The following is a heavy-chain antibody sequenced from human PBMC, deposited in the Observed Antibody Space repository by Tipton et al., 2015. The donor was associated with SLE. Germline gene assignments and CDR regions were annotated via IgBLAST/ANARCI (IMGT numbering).Heavy chain of an antibody. CDR1: GGSITSGRHY. CDR3: AREPGYCSGGTCYEFYYYYSMDV. V-gene: IGHV4-61*09. D-gene: IGHD2-15*01. Sequence: TLSLTCTVSGGSITSGRHYWTWIRQPAGKGLEWIGHIYSSGSPNYSPSPRSRATISVDTSKNQFSLKLSSGTAADTAVDYCAREPGYCSGGTCYEFYYYYSMDVWGQGTTVTVSS. J-gene: IGHJ6*02. CDR2: IYSSGSP.